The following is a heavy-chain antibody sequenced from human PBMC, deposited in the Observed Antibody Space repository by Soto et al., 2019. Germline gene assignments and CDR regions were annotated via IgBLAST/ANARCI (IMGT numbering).Heavy chain of an antibody. V-gene: IGHV3-30-3*01. D-gene: IGHD4-17*01. CDR1: GFTFSSHA. CDR2: ISYDGSNK. Sequence: QVQLVESGGGVVQPGRSLRLSCAASGFTFSSHAMHWVRQAPGKGLEWVAVISYDGSNKYYADSVKGRFTISRDNSKNTLYLQMNSVRAEDAAVYYCGRDGYGGRIGGFDYWGQGTLVTVS. CDR3: GRDGYGGRIGGFDY. J-gene: IGHJ4*02.